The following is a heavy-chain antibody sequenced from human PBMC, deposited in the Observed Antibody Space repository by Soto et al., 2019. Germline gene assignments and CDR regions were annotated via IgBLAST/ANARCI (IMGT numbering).Heavy chain of an antibody. CDR1: GYSFSYYW. D-gene: IGHD6-6*01. CDR3: ARLGSSPYSSSAY. V-gene: IGHV5-51*01. J-gene: IGHJ4*01. Sequence: GESLKISCKASGYSFSYYWIAWVRQMPGKGLVWMGSIHPGDSNTRDSPSFQGQVTISVDKSINTAYLQWTSLKASDTAMYYCARLGSSPYSSSAYWGHGTLVTVSS. CDR2: IHPGDSNT.